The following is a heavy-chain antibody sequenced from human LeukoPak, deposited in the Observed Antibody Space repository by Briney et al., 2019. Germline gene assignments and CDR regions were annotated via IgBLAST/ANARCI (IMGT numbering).Heavy chain of an antibody. CDR3: ARDLYASGSYDY. V-gene: IGHV3-7*04. CDR1: GFTFSHYW. D-gene: IGHD3-10*01. J-gene: IGHJ4*02. CDR2: IKRDGSEK. Sequence: GGSLRLSCAASGFTFSHYWLSWVRQAPGKGLEWVANIKRDGSEKNYVDSVKGRFTISRDNAKNSLYLQMNSLRAEDAAVYYCARDLYASGSYDYWGQGTLVTVSS.